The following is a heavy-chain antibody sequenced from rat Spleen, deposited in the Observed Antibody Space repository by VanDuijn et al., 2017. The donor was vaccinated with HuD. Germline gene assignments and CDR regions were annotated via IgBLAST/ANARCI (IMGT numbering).Heavy chain of an antibody. Sequence: EVQLVESGGGLVQPGRSLKLSCAASGFTFSDYNMAWVRQAPEKGLEWVATIIYDGSRTYYRDSVKGRFTISRYNAKSTLYLQMDSLRSEDTATYYCARQDVMDAWGQGASVTVSS. CDR2: IIYDGSRT. CDR3: ARQDVMDA. CDR1: GFTFSDYN. J-gene: IGHJ4*01. V-gene: IGHV5S10*01.